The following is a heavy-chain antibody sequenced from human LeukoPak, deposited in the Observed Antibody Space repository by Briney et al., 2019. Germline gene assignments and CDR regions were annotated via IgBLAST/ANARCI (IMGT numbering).Heavy chain of an antibody. Sequence: GGSLRLSCAASGFTFSSYAMSWVRQAPGKGLEWVSAISGSGGSTYYANSVKGRFTISRDNSRNTLYLQINSLRAEDTAVYYCAKECPPHCSGGSCVDYFAYWGQGTLFTVSS. CDR2: ISGSGGST. CDR3: AKECPPHCSGGSCVDYFAY. CDR1: GFTFSSYA. J-gene: IGHJ4*02. V-gene: IGHV3-23*01. D-gene: IGHD2-15*01.